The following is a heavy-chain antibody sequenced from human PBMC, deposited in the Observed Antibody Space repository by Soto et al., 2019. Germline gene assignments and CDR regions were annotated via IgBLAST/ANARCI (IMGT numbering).Heavy chain of an antibody. J-gene: IGHJ3*02. D-gene: IGHD4-17*01. V-gene: IGHV1-46*01. CDR3: ARGVSMDYGDYQRQAFDI. Sequence: ASVKVSCKASGYTFTSYYMHWVRQAPGQGLEWMGIINPSGGSTSYAQKFQGRVTMTRDTSTSTVYMELSSLRSDDTAVYYCARGVSMDYGDYQRQAFDIWGQGTMVTVSS. CDR2: INPSGGST. CDR1: GYTFTSYY.